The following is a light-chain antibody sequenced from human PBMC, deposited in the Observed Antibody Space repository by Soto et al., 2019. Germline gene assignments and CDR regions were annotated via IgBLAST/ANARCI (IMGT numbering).Light chain of an antibody. Sequence: EIQMTQSPSSVSASVGDRVTITCRASQDIHTWLAWYQQKPGKAPNLLIYGASTLQSGVPSRFSASGSGRDFTLTSSSLQPEDFATYYCQQANSFPFAFGPGTKVDIK. CDR3: QQANSFPFA. CDR2: GAS. CDR1: QDIHTW. J-gene: IGKJ3*01. V-gene: IGKV1-12*02.